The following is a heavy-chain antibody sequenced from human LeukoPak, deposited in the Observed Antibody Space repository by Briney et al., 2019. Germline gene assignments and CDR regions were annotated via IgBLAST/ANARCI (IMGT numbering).Heavy chain of an antibody. CDR3: AKDRMGYCSHGRCFFDAFDV. CDR2: ISGVGGST. J-gene: IGHJ3*01. V-gene: IGHV3-23*01. D-gene: IGHD2-15*01. Sequence: PGGSLRLSCAASGFTFNTHAMSGVRQAPGKGLEWVSVISGVGGSTYYADSVKGRFTISRDNSRNTLYLQMNSLRAEDTAVYYCAKDRMGYCSHGRCFFDAFDVWGQGTMVTVSS. CDR1: GFTFNTHA.